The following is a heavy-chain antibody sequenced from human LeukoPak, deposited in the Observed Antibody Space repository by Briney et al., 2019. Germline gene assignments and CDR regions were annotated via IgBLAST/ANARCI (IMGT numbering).Heavy chain of an antibody. V-gene: IGHV3-7*01. J-gene: IGHJ4*02. CDR3: ARAMVVVPAATGGYFDY. D-gene: IGHD2-2*01. CDR2: IKQDGSEK. Sequence: PGRSLRLSCAASGFTFSSYWMSWVRQAPGKGLEWVANIKQDGSEKYYVDSVKGRFTISRDNAKNSLYLQMNSLRAEDTAVYYCARAMVVVPAATGGYFDYWGQGTLVTVSS. CDR1: GFTFSSYW.